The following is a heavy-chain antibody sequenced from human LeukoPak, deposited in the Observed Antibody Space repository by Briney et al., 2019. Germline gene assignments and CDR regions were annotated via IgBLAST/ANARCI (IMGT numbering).Heavy chain of an antibody. CDR1: GFTFSSYA. V-gene: IGHV3-23*01. CDR2: ISGGGGST. J-gene: IGHJ3*02. CDR3: AKADQLRYFDWPHDAFDI. Sequence: PGGSLRLSCAASGFTFSSYAMNWVRQAPGKGLEWVSAISGGGGSTYYADSVKGRFTISRDNSNSMLYLQLNSLRAEDTAIYFCAKADQLRYFDWPHDAFDIWGQGTMVTVSS. D-gene: IGHD3-9*01.